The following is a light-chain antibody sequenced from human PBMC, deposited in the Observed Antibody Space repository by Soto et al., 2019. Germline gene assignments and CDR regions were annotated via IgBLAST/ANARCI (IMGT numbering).Light chain of an antibody. CDR2: DVS. J-gene: IGLJ3*02. CDR1: SSDIGDYNY. CDR3: SSYTSSSTWV. V-gene: IGLV2-14*03. Sequence: QSALTQPASVSGSPGQSITISFTGTSSDIGDYNYVSWYQQHPGKDPKLMIYDVSNRPSGVSNRFSGSKSGNTASLTISGLQADDEADYYCSSYTSSSTWVFGGGTKLTVL.